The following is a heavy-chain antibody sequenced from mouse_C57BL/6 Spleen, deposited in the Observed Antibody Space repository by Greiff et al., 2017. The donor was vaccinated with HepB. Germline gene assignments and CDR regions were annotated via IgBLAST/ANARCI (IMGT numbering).Heavy chain of an antibody. J-gene: IGHJ1*03. CDR3: ARDGFYDGYTLYWYFDV. CDR1: GYSITSGYY. Sequence: DVKLQESGPGLVKPSQSLSLTCSVTGYSITSGYYWNWIRQFPGNKLEWMGYISYDGSNNYNPSLKNRISITRDTSKNQFFLKLNSVTTEDTATYYCARDGFYDGYTLYWYFDVWGTGTTVTVSS. V-gene: IGHV3-6*01. D-gene: IGHD2-3*01. CDR2: ISYDGSN.